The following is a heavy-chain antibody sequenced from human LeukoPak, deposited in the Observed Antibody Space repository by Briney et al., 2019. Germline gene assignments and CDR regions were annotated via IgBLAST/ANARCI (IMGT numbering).Heavy chain of an antibody. CDR3: AKDGDSSGYYLYGMDV. J-gene: IGHJ6*02. CDR1: GFTFSSYA. Sequence: GGSLRLSCAASGFTFSSYAMSGVRQARGKGLEWVSAISGSGGSTYYADSVKGRFTISRDNSKNTLYLQMNSLRAEDTAVYYCAKDGDSSGYYLYGMDVWGQGTTVTVS. V-gene: IGHV3-23*01. CDR2: ISGSGGST. D-gene: IGHD3-22*01.